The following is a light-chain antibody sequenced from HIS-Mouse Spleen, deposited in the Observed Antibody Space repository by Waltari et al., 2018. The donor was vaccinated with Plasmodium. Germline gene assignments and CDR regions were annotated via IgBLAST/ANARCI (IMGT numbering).Light chain of an antibody. CDR2: DAS. J-gene: IGKJ4*01. CDR3: QQYDNLPRT. CDR1: QDISNY. V-gene: IGKV1-33*01. Sequence: DIQMTQSPSSLSASVGDRVTITCQASQDISNYLNWYQQKPGKAPKLLIYDASNLETGVPSRLSGSGSGTDFSFTISSLQPEDIATYYCQQYDNLPRTFGGGTKVEIK.